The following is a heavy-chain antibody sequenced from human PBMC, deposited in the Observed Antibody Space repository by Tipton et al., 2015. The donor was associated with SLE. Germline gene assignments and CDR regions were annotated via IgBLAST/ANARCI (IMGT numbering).Heavy chain of an antibody. D-gene: IGHD2-15*01. V-gene: IGHV3-30*16. CDR2: ISYDGSNK. J-gene: IGHJ4*02. CDR3: AGWVGYCSGGSCFY. CDR1: GYTFTNYG. Sequence: SGAEVKKPGASVKVSCKASGYTFTNYGIAWVRQAPGQGLEWVAFISYDGSNKYYADSVKGRFTISRDNSKNTLYLQMNSLRAEDTAVYYCAGWVGYCSGGSCFYWGQGTLVTVSS.